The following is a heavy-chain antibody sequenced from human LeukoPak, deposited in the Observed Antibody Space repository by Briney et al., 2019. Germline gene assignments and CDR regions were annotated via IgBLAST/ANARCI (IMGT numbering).Heavy chain of an antibody. V-gene: IGHV5-51*01. CDR2: IYPRDSGS. CDR1: GYSFTNYW. CDR3: ARRDYSNYMDAFDI. D-gene: IGHD4-11*01. J-gene: IGHJ3*02. Sequence: GESLKISCKASGYSFTNYWIGWVRQMPGKGLEWMGIIYPRDSGSRYSPSFQGQVTISADKFISTAYLQWSSLKASDTAIYYCARRDYSNYMDAFDIWGQGTVVTVSS.